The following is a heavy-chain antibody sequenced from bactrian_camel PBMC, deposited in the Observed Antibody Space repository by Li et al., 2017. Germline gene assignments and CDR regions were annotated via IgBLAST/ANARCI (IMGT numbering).Heavy chain of an antibody. CDR1: EPTFSRRC. CDR2: ITTGTGNT. J-gene: IGHJ4*01. Sequence: VQLVESGGGSVQAGGSLRLSCASSEPTFSRRCMGWFRQAPGKEREGVATITTGTGNTDYADSVKSRFTISQDGAENTVYLQMNNLEPEDTAMYYCAASRSPLWTQHGLDDFFNGPNNWYGQGTQVTVS. V-gene: IGHV3S40*01. D-gene: IGHD7*01.